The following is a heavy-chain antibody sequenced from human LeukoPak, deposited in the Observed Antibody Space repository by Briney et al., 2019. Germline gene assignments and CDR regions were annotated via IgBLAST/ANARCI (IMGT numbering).Heavy chain of an antibody. Sequence: ASVKVSCKTSGYTFTNYGVTWVRQAPGQGLEWMGWISGYNGNTNYAQIFQGRVTITTDTSTSAAYMELRSLRSDDTAVYYCARTCATSNCYSPYWGQGTLATVSS. D-gene: IGHD2/OR15-2a*01. CDR3: ARTCATSNCYSPY. J-gene: IGHJ4*02. V-gene: IGHV1-18*01. CDR1: GYTFTNYG. CDR2: ISGYNGNT.